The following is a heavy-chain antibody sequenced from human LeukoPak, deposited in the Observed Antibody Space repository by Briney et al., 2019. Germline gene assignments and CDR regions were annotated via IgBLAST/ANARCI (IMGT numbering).Heavy chain of an antibody. CDR2: IRYDGSNK. CDR3: AKARTVTSHALQFDY. CDR1: GFTFSSYG. D-gene: IGHD4-17*01. V-gene: IGHV3-30*02. Sequence: PGGSLRLSCAASGFTFSSYGMHWVRQAPGKGLEWVAFIRYDGSNKYYADSVKGRFTISRDNSKNTLYLQMNSLRAEDTAVYYCAKARTVTSHALQFDYWGQGTLVTVSS. J-gene: IGHJ4*02.